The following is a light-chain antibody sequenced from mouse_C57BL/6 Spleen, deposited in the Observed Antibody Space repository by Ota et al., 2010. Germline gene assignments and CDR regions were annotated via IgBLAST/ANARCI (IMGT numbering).Light chain of an antibody. CDR1: KSLLNSDGFTY. CDR2: LVS. CDR3: FQSNHLPYT. V-gene: IGKV1-99*01. Sequence: DVVLTQTPLSLPVXIEIKPLSLVKSTKSLLNSDGFTYLDWYLQKPGQSPQLLIYLVSNRFSGVPDRFSGSGSGTDFTLKIRRVEAEDLGVYYCFQSNHLPYTFGGGTKLKTK. J-gene: IGKJ2*01.